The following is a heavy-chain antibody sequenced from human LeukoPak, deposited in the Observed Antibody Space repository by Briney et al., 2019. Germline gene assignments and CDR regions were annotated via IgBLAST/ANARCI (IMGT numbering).Heavy chain of an antibody. Sequence: GGSLRLSCEASGFTFSSYAMTWVRPAPGRGLEWVSVISGNGGGRYYADSVKGRFTSSRDNSKNTLHQQMNSLRADDTAVYFRAKVPVLGATHFFDFWGQGALVTVSS. D-gene: IGHD1-26*01. V-gene: IGHV3-23*01. CDR1: GFTFSSYA. J-gene: IGHJ4*02. CDR2: ISGNGGGR. CDR3: AKVPVLGATHFFDF.